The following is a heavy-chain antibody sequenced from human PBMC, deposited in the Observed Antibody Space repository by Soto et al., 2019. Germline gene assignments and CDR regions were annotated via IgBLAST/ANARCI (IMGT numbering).Heavy chain of an antibody. CDR2: IDPSDSYT. V-gene: IGHV5-10-1*01. J-gene: IGHJ4*02. CDR1: GYSFTSYW. CDR3: ARHNTDIVVVPPLMTSIDY. D-gene: IGHD2-2*01. Sequence: PGESLKISCKGSGYSFTSYWISWVRQMPGKGLEWMGRIDPSDSYTNYSPSFQGHVTISADKSISTAYLQWSSLKASDTAMYYCARHNTDIVVVPPLMTSIDYWGQGTLVTVSS.